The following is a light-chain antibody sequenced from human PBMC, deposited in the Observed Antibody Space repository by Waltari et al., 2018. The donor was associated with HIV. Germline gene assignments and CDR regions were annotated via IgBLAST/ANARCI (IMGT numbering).Light chain of an antibody. CDR2: GAS. Sequence: EIVMTQSPATLSVSPGERATLSCRASQSVSSNLAWYQQKPGQAPRLLIYGASTRATGIPARFSGSGSGTEFTLTISSRQSEDFAVYYCQQYNNWPSGTFGQGTRLEIK. CDR1: QSVSSN. V-gene: IGKV3-15*01. CDR3: QQYNNWPSGT. J-gene: IGKJ5*01.